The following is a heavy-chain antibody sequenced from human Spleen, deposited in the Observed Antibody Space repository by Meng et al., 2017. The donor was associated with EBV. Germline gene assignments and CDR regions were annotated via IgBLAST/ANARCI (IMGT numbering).Heavy chain of an antibody. Sequence: VHAAAELNTPGDQVTFPSTPFGYSCPSDYLHWVRLAPGQGLQWMGWINPDNGNAKYPQKFQGRLTLTRDTSASKVYMELSSLTSEDTAVYYCARDGTRNWLLNWFDPWGQGTLVTVSS. CDR2: INPDNGNA. J-gene: IGHJ5*02. D-gene: IGHD1-1*01. CDR3: ARDGTRNWLLNWFDP. V-gene: IGHV1-3*01. CDR1: GYSCPSDY.